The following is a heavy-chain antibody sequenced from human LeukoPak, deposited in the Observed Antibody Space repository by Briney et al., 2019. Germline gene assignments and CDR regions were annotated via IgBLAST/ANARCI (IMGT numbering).Heavy chain of an antibody. CDR1: GFTFSSFA. D-gene: IGHD6-19*01. Sequence: PGGSLRLSCAASGFTFSSFAMSWVRQAPGKGLEWVSAITSSGSTDYTYYADSVKGRFTISRDNSKNTLYLEMNSLRAEDTAVYYCAKPPHGSGWYTDNWFDPWGQGTRVTVSS. V-gene: IGHV3-23*05. CDR2: ITSSGSTDYT. CDR3: AKPPHGSGWYTDNWFDP. J-gene: IGHJ5*02.